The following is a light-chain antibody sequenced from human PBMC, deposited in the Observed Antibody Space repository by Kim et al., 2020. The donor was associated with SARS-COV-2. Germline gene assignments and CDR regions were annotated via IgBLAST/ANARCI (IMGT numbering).Light chain of an antibody. V-gene: IGLV6-57*03. J-gene: IGLJ3*02. CDR1: SGSIASNY. CDR3: QSYDTTNTWV. CDR2: KNN. Sequence: NFMLTQPHSVSESPGKTVTISCTRSSGSIASNYVQWYRQRPGSAPTSIIYKNNERPSGVPDRFSGSIDSSSNSASLTISGLKTEDEADYYCQSYDTTNTWVFGGGTKVTVL.